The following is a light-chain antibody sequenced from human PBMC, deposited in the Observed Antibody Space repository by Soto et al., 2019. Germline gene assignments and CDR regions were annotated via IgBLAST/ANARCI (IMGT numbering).Light chain of an antibody. CDR1: QRVSSSY. CDR2: SAS. CDR3: QQYGDSPPT. Sequence: EIVLTQSPGTLSLSPGERATLSCRASQRVSSSYLAWYQQTPGQPPRLLIYSASSRATGIPDRFSGSGYGTDFTLIISRLEPEDFAMYYCQQYGDSPPTFGQGTQVDIK. J-gene: IGKJ1*01. V-gene: IGKV3-20*01.